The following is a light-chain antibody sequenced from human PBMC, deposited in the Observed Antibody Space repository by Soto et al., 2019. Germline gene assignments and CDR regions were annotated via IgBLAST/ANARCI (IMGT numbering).Light chain of an antibody. J-gene: IGLJ3*02. CDR3: AAWDDSLNGPV. Sequence: QSVLTQPPSASGTPGQRVTISCSGSSSNVGTNTVNWYQLLPGAAPKVLVYSNNQRPSGVPDRFSGSKSGTSASLAISGLQSEDEADYYCAAWDDSLNGPVFGGGTKVTVL. CDR1: SSNVGTNT. V-gene: IGLV1-44*01. CDR2: SNN.